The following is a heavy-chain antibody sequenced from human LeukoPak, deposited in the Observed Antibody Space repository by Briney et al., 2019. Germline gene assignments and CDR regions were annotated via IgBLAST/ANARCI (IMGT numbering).Heavy chain of an antibody. J-gene: IGHJ4*02. V-gene: IGHV1-69*04. CDR1: GGTFSSYA. D-gene: IGHD2-8*01. Sequence: GASVKVSCKASGGTFSSYAISWVRQAPGQGLEWMGRITPILGIANYAQKFQGRVTITADKSTSTAYMEPSSLRSEDTAVYYCARDCTNGVCYLEGVDYWGQGTLVTVSS. CDR2: ITPILGIA. CDR3: ARDCTNGVCYLEGVDY.